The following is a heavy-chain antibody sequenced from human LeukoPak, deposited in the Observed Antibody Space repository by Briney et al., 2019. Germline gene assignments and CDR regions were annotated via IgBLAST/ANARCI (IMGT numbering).Heavy chain of an antibody. Sequence: ASVKVSCKVSGYTLTELSMHWVRQAPGQGLEWMGWISAYNGNTNYAQKLQGRVTMTTDTSTSTAYMELRSLRSDDTAVYYCARGPYYYDSSGYYPPFDYWGQGTLVTVSS. CDR2: ISAYNGNT. CDR1: GYTLTELS. D-gene: IGHD3-22*01. CDR3: ARGPYYYDSSGYYPPFDY. J-gene: IGHJ4*02. V-gene: IGHV1-18*01.